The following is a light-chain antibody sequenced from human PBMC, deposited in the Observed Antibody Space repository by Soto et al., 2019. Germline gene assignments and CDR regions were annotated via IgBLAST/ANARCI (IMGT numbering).Light chain of an antibody. CDR2: GAS. CDR1: QSVSSSY. J-gene: IGKJ1*01. V-gene: IGKV3-20*01. Sequence: EIMLTQSPGTLSLSQGERATLSCRASQSVSSSYLAWYQQKPGQAPRLLIYGASSRAAGIPDRFSGSGSGTDFTLTISRLEPEDFAVYYCQQYCSSGTFGQVAKVDVK. CDR3: QQYCSSGT.